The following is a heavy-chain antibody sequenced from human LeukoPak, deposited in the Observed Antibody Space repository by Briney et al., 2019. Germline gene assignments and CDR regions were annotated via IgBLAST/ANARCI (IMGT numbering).Heavy chain of an antibody. D-gene: IGHD2-2*02. CDR2: INAGNGNT. CDR3: ARDQIVVVPAAIGYYYYYGMDV. V-gene: IGHV1-3*01. CDR1: GYTFTSYA. J-gene: IGHJ6*02. Sequence: ASVKVSCKASGYTFTSYATHWVRQAPGQRLEWMGWINAGNGNTKYSQKFQGRVTITRDTSASTAYMELSSLRSEDTAVYYCARDQIVVVPAAIGYYYYYGMDVWGQGTTVTVSS.